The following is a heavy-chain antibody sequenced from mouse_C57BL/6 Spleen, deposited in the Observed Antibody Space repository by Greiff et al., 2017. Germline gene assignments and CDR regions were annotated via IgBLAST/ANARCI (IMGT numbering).Heavy chain of an antibody. D-gene: IGHD1-1*01. CDR3: ARENYCGSSYVDY. V-gene: IGHV1-80*01. Sequence: QVQLQQSGPELVKPGASVKISCKASGYAFSSYWMHWVKQRPGKGLEWIGQIYPGDGDTNYNGKFKGKATLTADKSSSTAYMQLRGLTSENSAVYVCARENYCGSSYVDYWGQGTTLTVSS. J-gene: IGHJ2*01. CDR2: IYPGDGDT. CDR1: GYAFSSYW.